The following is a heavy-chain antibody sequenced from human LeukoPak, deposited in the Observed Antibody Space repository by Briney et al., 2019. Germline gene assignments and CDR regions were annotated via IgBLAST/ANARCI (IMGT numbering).Heavy chain of an antibody. Sequence: ASAKVSCKVSGYTLTELSMRWVRQAPGKRVWWRGGFYPEDGGTIYAQKFQGRVTMTEETSTDTAYMELSSLRSEDTAVYYCATEKVGRRGIQLWLYYGMDVWGQGTTVTVSS. CDR3: ATEKVGRRGIQLWLYYGMDV. J-gene: IGHJ6*02. CDR2: FYPEDGGT. D-gene: IGHD5-18*01. CDR1: GYTLTELS. V-gene: IGHV1-24*01.